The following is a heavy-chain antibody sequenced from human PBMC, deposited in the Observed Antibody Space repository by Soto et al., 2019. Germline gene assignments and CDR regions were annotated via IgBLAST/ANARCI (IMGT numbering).Heavy chain of an antibody. CDR2: ISGSGSST. V-gene: IGHV3-23*01. CDR1: GFTFSSYA. J-gene: IGHJ6*03. CDR3: AKRTRVVVAADYYYYFMDV. Sequence: GSLRLSCAASGFTFSSYAMSWARQAPGKGLEWVSAISGSGSSTYYADSVKGRFTISRDNSKNTLYLQMNSLRAEDTAVYYCAKRTRVVVAADYYYYFMDVWGKGTTVTVSS. D-gene: IGHD2-15*01.